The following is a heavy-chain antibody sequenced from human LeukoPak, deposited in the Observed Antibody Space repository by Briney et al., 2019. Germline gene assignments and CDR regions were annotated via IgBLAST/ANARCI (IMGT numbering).Heavy chain of an antibody. V-gene: IGHV3-53*01. Sequence: GGSLRLSCAASGLTVSSNYISWVRQAPGQGLEWVSVIYAGGSMYYADSVKGRFTISRDNSKNTVYLQMNSLRAEDTAVYYCATVRTTWYLENWGQGTLVTVSS. D-gene: IGHD1-26*01. J-gene: IGHJ4*02. CDR2: IYAGGSM. CDR1: GLTVSSNY. CDR3: ATVRTTWYLEN.